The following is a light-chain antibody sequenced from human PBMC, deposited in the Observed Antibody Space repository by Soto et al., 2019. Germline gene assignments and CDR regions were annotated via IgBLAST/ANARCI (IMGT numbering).Light chain of an antibody. CDR1: SSDVGTYNL. CDR3: CSFAVGSTLV. Sequence: QSALTQPASVSGSPGQSITISCTGTSSDVGTYNLVSWHQHHPGKAPKLIIYEGSKRPSGVSNRFSGSKSGNTASLTISGLQAADEADYYCCSFAVGSTLVFGGGTKLTVL. CDR2: EGS. V-gene: IGLV2-23*01. J-gene: IGLJ2*01.